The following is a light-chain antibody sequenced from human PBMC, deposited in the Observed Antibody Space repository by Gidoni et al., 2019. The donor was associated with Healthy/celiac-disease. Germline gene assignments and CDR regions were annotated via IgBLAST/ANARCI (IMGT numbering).Light chain of an antibody. CDR3: QQYGSSPWT. J-gene: IGKJ1*01. CDR2: GAS. V-gene: IGKV3-20*01. CDR1: QSVSSSY. Sequence: EIVLTQSPGTLSLSPGERGTLSCRASQSVSSSYLAWYQQKPGQAPRLLIYGASSRATGIPDRFSGIGSGTDFTLTIRRLEPEDFAVYYCQQYGSSPWTFGQGTKVEIK.